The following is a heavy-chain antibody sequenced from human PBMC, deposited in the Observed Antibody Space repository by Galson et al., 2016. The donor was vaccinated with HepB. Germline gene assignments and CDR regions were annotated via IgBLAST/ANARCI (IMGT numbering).Heavy chain of an antibody. Sequence: LSLPCTVSGGSIASSGDFYWTWIRQHPGKGLEWIGYIYYSGSTYYNPSLKSRVTISVDTSKNQFSLKLSSVTVADTAVYYCAREEITWGQGALVTVSS. D-gene: IGHD1-14*01. CDR3: AREEIT. V-gene: IGHV4-31*03. CDR1: GGSIASSGDFY. CDR2: IYYSGST. J-gene: IGHJ4*02.